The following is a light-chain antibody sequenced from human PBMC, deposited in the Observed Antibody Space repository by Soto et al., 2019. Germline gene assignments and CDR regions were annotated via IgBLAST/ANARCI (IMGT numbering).Light chain of an antibody. J-gene: IGKJ1*01. Sequence: EIVLTQSPATLSLSPGERATLSCRASQSVRNSLAWYQQQPGQAPRLLIYDASNRATGIPARFSGSGSGTDFTLTISSLEPTDFAVYFCQQRSNWPGTFGLGTKVDIK. CDR2: DAS. CDR3: QQRSNWPGT. V-gene: IGKV3-11*01. CDR1: QSVRNS.